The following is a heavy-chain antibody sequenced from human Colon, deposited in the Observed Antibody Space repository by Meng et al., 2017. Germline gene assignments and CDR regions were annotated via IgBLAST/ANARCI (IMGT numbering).Heavy chain of an antibody. D-gene: IGHD3-3*01. CDR2: IYHSGST. V-gene: IGHV4-30-2*01. CDR3: ASSPVLRFLERENWFDP. J-gene: IGHJ5*02. CDR1: GGSISSGGSS. Sequence: QVQLQESGPGLVKPSQTLSLPCAAPGGSISSGGSSWSWIRQPPGKGLEWTGYIYHSGSTYYNPSLKSRVTISVDRSKNQFSLKLSSVTAADTAVYYCASSPVLRFLERENWFDPWGQGTLVTVSS.